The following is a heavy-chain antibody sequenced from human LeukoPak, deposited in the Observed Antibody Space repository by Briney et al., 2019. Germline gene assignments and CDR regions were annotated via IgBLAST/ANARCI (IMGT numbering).Heavy chain of an antibody. D-gene: IGHD2-2*01. V-gene: IGHV4-39*07. J-gene: IGHJ4*02. CDR3: ARWGPIGYCSSTSCYAFDY. CDR2: IYYSGST. Sequence: SETLSLTCTVSGGSISSSSYYWGWIRQPPGKGLEWIGSIYYSGSTYYNPSLKSRVTISVDTSKNQFSLKLSSVTAADTAVYYCARWGPIGYCSSTSCYAFDYWGQGTLVTVSS. CDR1: GGSISSSSYY.